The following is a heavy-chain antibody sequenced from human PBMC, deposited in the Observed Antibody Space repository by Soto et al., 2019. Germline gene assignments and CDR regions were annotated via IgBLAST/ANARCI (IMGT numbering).Heavy chain of an antibody. V-gene: IGHV4-59*08. J-gene: IGHJ2*01. CDR1: GGSISSYY. Sequence: SETLSLTCTVSGGSISSYYWSWIRQPPGKGLEWIGYIYYSGSTNYNPSLKSRVTISVDTSKNQFSLKLSSVTAADTAVYYCARHSPGIVVVTAAPYWYFDLWGRGTLVTVSS. CDR3: ARHSPGIVVVTAAPYWYFDL. D-gene: IGHD2-21*02. CDR2: IYYSGST.